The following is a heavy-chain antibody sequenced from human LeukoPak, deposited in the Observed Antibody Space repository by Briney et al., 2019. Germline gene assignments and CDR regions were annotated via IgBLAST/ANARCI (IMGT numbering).Heavy chain of an antibody. Sequence: SVKVSCKASGGTFSSYAISWVRQAPGQGLEWMGRIIPILGIANYAQKFQGRVTITADKSTSTAYMELSSLRSEDTAVYYCARGTPGSITIFGVVIPWGQGTLVTVSS. J-gene: IGHJ5*02. CDR3: ARGTPGSITIFGVVIP. CDR1: GGTFSSYA. CDR2: IIPILGIA. D-gene: IGHD3-3*01. V-gene: IGHV1-69*04.